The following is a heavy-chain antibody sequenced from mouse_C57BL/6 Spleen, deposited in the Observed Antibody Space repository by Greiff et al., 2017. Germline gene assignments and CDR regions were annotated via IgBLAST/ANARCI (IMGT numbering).Heavy chain of an antibody. CDR2: IYPGDGDT. CDR1: GYAFSSSW. Sequence: VQLQQSGPELVKPGASVKISCKASGYAFSSSWMNWVKQRPGKGLEWIGRIYPGDGDTNYNGKFKGKATLTAAKSSSTAYMQLSSLTSEDSAVYFCARLYGYDGEADYWGQGTTLTVSS. V-gene: IGHV1-82*01. J-gene: IGHJ2*01. CDR3: ARLYGYDGEADY. D-gene: IGHD2-2*01.